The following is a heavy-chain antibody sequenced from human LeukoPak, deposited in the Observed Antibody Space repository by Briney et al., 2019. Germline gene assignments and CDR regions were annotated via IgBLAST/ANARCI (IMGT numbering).Heavy chain of an antibody. CDR1: GFTFNDYA. CDR3: AKDAYGGATFFYYMDV. V-gene: IGHV3-9*01. Sequence: GGSLRLSCAVSGFTFNDYAMHWVRQTQGKGREWVSGISWNSGNIAYADFVGGRFTISRDNAKNSLSLQMNSLSDEDTAVYYCAKDAYGGATFFYYMDVWGKGTTVTVSS. D-gene: IGHD2/OR15-2a*01. J-gene: IGHJ6*03. CDR2: ISWNSGNI.